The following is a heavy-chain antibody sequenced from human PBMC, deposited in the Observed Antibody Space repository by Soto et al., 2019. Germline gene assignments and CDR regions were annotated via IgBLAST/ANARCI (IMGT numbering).Heavy chain of an antibody. CDR1: GGSISRGGYY. CDR3: AKSLWFGEFWNLFYF. V-gene: IGHV3-23*01. D-gene: IGHD3-10*01. CDR2: ISGSGGST. Sequence: PSETLSLTCTDSGGSISRGGYYWSCVRQAPGKGLEWFSSISGSGGSTYYADSVKGRFTISRDNSKNTLYLQMKSLRAEDTAVYYCAKSLWFGEFWNLFYFWSQGSSDTVSA. J-gene: IGHJ5*02.